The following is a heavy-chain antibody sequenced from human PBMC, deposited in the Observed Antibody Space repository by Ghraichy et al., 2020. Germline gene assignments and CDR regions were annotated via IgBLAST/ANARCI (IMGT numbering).Heavy chain of an antibody. J-gene: IGHJ4*02. D-gene: IGHD3-3*01. CDR3: AKDFGTRAYYTLEY. V-gene: IGHV3-30*18. Sequence: LSLTCAASGFSFRNFAMHWVRQAPGKGLEWVTFISSDGNTESYADSVKGRFTISRDTSRNILFLQMNSLRADDTAVYYCAKDFGTRAYYTLEYWGQGTLVSVSS. CDR2: ISSDGNTE. CDR1: GFSFRNFA.